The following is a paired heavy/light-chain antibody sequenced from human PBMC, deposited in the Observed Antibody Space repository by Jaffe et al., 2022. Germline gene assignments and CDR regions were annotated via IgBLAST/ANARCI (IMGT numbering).Light chain of an antibody. J-gene: IGKJ4*01. CDR1: QSITNSY. CDR2: GAS. Sequence: ENVLTQSPGTLSLSPGERATLSCRASQSITNSYLAWYQQKPGQAPRLLIYGASIRATGIPDRFSGSGSGTDFTLTVSRLEPEDFALYYCHQYATSPPLPFGGGTKVEIK. V-gene: IGKV3-20*01. CDR3: HQYATSPPLP.
Heavy chain of an antibody. V-gene: IGHV3-23*01. D-gene: IGHD3-10*01. CDR3: AKVGSGGYYGSGSYFQD. Sequence: EVQLLESGGGLVQPGGSLRLSCAASGFTFNSYAMSWVRQAPGKGLEWVSAISGAGTGTYYADSAKGRFIISRDNSKNTLYLQMDSLRAEDTAVYYCAKVGSGGYYGSGSYFQDWGQGTLVTVSS. J-gene: IGHJ4*02. CDR2: ISGAGTGT. CDR1: GFTFNSYA.